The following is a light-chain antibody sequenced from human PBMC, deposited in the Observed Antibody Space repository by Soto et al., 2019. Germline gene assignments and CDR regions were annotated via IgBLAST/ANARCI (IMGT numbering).Light chain of an antibody. CDR1: QSLLHSNGYNY. Sequence: DIVMTQSPLSLPVTPGEPASISCRSSQSLLHSNGYNYLDWYLQKPGQSPQLLIYLGSNRASGVPDRFSGSGSSTDFTLKISRVEAEDVGVYYCMQALQNPLTFGGGTKVEIK. V-gene: IGKV2-28*01. CDR3: MQALQNPLT. CDR2: LGS. J-gene: IGKJ4*01.